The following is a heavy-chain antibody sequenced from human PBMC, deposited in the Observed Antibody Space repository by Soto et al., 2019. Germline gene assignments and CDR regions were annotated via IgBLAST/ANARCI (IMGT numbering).Heavy chain of an antibody. CDR3: VRFSILVSGRGRGAFFDS. D-gene: IGHD6-19*01. Sequence: GWSLRLSCASSVFTFINYWMSWVRQVPGKGLAWVSNIKEDGSEKYYVDSVKGRFTISRDNAKNSVHLQMNSLRDEDTAVYYCVRFSILVSGRGRGAFFDSWGQGTPVTVSS. V-gene: IGHV3-7*03. CDR2: IKEDGSEK. J-gene: IGHJ4*02. CDR1: VFTFINYW.